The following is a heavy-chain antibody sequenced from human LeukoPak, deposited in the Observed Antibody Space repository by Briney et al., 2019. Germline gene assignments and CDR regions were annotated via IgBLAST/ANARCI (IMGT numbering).Heavy chain of an antibody. Sequence: GGSLRLPCAASGFTFSSYAMHWVRQAPGKGLEWVAVISYDGSNKYYADSVKGRFTISRDNSKNTLYLQMNSLRAEDTAVYYCARSAYLDDAFDIWGQGTMVTVSS. CDR3: ARSAYLDDAFDI. J-gene: IGHJ3*02. D-gene: IGHD2-21*01. V-gene: IGHV3-30-3*01. CDR2: ISYDGSNK. CDR1: GFTFSSYA.